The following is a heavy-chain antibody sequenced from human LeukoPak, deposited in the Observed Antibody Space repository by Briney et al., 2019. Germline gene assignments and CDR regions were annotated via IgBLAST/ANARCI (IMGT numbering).Heavy chain of an antibody. CDR3: AREVNHYDSGAYSPGLDY. D-gene: IGHD3-22*01. V-gene: IGHV3-48*04. Sequence: PGGSLRLSCAASEFTFSSISMNWVRQAPGKGLEWVSYISPSSSTIYYADSVKGRFTISRDNAKNSLFLQMNSLRAEDTAVYYCAREVNHYDSGAYSPGLDYWGQGTLVTVSS. CDR1: EFTFSSIS. CDR2: ISPSSSTI. J-gene: IGHJ4*02.